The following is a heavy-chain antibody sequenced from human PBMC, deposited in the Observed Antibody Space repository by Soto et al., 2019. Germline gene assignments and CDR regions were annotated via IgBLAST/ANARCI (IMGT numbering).Heavy chain of an antibody. J-gene: IGHJ5*02. CDR3: AADSAPTDPYNSFEP. CDR1: GFTFSSSG. Sequence: SVKVSCKASGFTFSSSGIHWVRQARGQRLEWIGWIVVGSGNTNYAQKFQERVTITRDVSTNTAYMELTSLRSEDTAVYYCAADSAPTDPYNSFEPWGQGTLVTVSS. D-gene: IGHD1-1*01. V-gene: IGHV1-58*02. CDR2: IVVGSGNT.